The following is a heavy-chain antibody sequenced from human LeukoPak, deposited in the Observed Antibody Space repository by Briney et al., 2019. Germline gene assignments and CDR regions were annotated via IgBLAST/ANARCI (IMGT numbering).Heavy chain of an antibody. CDR2: IYYSGST. V-gene: IGHV4-31*03. CDR1: GGSISSGGYY. CDR3: ARAALRYFDWLLEGTYYFDY. J-gene: IGHJ4*02. D-gene: IGHD3-9*01. Sequence: TSETLSLTCTVSGGSISSGGYYWSWIRQHPGKGLEWIGYIYYSGSTYYNPSLKSRVTISVDTSKNQFSLKLSSVTAADTAVYYCARAALRYFDWLLEGTYYFDYWGQGTLVTVSS.